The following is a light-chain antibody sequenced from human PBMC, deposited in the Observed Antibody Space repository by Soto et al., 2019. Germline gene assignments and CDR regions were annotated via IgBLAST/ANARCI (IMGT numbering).Light chain of an antibody. J-gene: IGLJ2*01. Sequence: QSALTQAASVSGSPGQSITISCTGTSSDVGSYNFVSWYQQHPGRAPKLMIYEVTKRPSGVSTRFSGSKSGNTASLTISGLQAEDEADYYCCSYAGSSPWVVFGGGTKLTVL. CDR2: EVT. V-gene: IGLV2-23*02. CDR1: SSDVGSYNF. CDR3: CSYAGSSPWVV.